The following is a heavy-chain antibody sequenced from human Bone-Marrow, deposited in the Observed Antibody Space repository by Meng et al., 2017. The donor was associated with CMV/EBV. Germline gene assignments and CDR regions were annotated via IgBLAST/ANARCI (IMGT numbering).Heavy chain of an antibody. D-gene: IGHD4-23*01. CDR3: ATGEDGGNSEGSAFDS. CDR2: IYYSGST. Sequence: GSLRLSCTVSGGSISSSSYYWGWIRQPPGKGLEWIGSIYYSGSTYYNPSLKSRVTISVDTSKNQFSLKLSSVTAADTAVYYCATGEDGGNSEGSAFDSWGQGTMVTVSS. J-gene: IGHJ3*02. V-gene: IGHV4-39*07. CDR1: GGSISSSSYY.